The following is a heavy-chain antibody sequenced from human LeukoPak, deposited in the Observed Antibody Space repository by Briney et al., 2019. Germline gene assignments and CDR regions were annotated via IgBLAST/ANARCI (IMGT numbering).Heavy chain of an antibody. D-gene: IGHD5-18*01. CDR3: ARGSYGYGSIFGDY. CDR1: GGSISSGGYY. J-gene: IGHJ4*02. V-gene: IGHV4-30-2*01. Sequence: PSETLSLTCTVSGGSISSGGYYWSWIRQPPGKGLEWIGYIYHSGSTYYNPSLKSRVTISVDRSKNQFSLKLSSVTAADTAVYYCARGSYGYGSIFGDYWGQGTLVTVSS. CDR2: IYHSGST.